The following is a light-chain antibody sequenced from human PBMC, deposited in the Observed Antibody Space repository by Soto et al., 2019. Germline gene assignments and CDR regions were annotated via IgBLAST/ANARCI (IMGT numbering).Light chain of an antibody. CDR2: ANS. CDR1: SSNIGNNL. J-gene: IGLJ3*02. V-gene: IGLV1-47*01. Sequence: QSVLTQPPSASATPGQRVTISCSGGSSNIGNNLVYWYQQVPGTAPKFLIYANSQRPSGVPDRFSGSKSGTSASLAISGLRSEDEADYYCAAWDDSLSARVFGGGTQLTVL. CDR3: AAWDDSLSARV.